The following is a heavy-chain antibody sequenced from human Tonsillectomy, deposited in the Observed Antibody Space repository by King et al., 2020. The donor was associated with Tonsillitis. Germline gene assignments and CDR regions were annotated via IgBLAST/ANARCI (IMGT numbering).Heavy chain of an antibody. CDR3: AKDLGQWGVGAFAI. J-gene: IGHJ3*02. CDR2: ISWNSGRI. Sequence: QLVQSGGGLVQPGRSLRLSCAASGFTFDDYAMHWVRQAPGKGLEWVSGISWNSGRIGYADSVKGRFTISRDNAKNSLYLQMNSLRPEDTALYYCAKDLGQWGVGAFAIWGQGTMVTVSS. V-gene: IGHV3-9*01. D-gene: IGHD3-10*01. CDR1: GFTFDDYA.